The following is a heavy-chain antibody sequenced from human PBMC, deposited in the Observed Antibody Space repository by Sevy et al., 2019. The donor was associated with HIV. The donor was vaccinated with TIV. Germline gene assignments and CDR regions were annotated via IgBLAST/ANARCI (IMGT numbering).Heavy chain of an antibody. CDR3: ARDYTNSWRRWTDV. J-gene: IGHJ6*02. Sequence: GASVKVSCKASGGTFSSYGISWVRQAPGQGLEWMGRIIPIFGTANYTQKFQGRVTITADESTSTAYMELSSLRSEDTAVYYCARDYTNSWRRWTDVWGPGTTVTVSS. CDR1: GGTFSSYG. D-gene: IGHD3-16*01. CDR2: IIPIFGTA. V-gene: IGHV1-69*13.